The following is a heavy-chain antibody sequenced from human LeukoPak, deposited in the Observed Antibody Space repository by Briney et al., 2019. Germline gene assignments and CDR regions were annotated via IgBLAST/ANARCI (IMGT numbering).Heavy chain of an antibody. J-gene: IGHJ5*02. CDR1: GFTFSNAW. Sequence: GGSLRLSCAASGFTFSNAWMSWVRQAPGKGLEWVGRIKSKTDGGTTDYAAPVKGRFTISRDDSKNTLYLQMNSLKTEDTAVYYCSKETALWFGEWAWFDPWGQGTLVTVSS. V-gene: IGHV3-15*01. CDR2: IKSKTDGGTT. CDR3: SKETALWFGEWAWFDP. D-gene: IGHD3-10*01.